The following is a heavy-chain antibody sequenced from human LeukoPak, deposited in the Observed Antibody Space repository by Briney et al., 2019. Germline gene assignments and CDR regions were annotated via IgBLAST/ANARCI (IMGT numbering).Heavy chain of an antibody. CDR3: VRDGDDFNFDY. V-gene: IGHV3-74*01. CDR2: VIRDGSFT. D-gene: IGHD5-24*01. Sequence: GGSLRLSCAASGFTFRSYWMHWVRQAPGKGLEWVSRVIRDGSFTNYAGSVKGRFTISRDNAKNTLYPQMSSLRAEDTAVYFCVRDGDDFNFDYWGQGSLVTVSS. J-gene: IGHJ4*02. CDR1: GFTFRSYW.